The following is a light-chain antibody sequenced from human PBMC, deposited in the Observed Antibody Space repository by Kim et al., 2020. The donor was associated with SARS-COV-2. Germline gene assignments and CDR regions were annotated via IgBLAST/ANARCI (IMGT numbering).Light chain of an antibody. CDR2: DVS. CDR1: SSDVGGYNY. Sequence: QSVLTQPASVSGSPGQSITISCIGTSSDVGGYNYVSWYQHHPGKAPKLMIYDVSKRPSGVSNRFSGSKSGNTASLTISGLQPEDEADYYCNSYTSSKTVVFGGGTQLTVL. V-gene: IGLV2-14*03. CDR3: NSYTSSKTVV. J-gene: IGLJ2*01.